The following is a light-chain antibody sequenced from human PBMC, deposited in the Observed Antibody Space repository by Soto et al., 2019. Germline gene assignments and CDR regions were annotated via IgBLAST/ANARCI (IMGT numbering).Light chain of an antibody. Sequence: AIRMTQSPSAFSASTGDRVTITCRASQGISSYLAWYQQKPGKAPKLLIYAASTLQSGVPSRFSGSGSGTDFTLTISCLQPEDFATYYCQQLKSYPIPFGQGTRLEIK. CDR3: QQLKSYPIP. CDR1: QGISSY. CDR2: AAS. J-gene: IGKJ5*01. V-gene: IGKV1-8*01.